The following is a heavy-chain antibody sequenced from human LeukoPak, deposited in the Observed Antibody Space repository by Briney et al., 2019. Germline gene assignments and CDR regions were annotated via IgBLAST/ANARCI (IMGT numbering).Heavy chain of an antibody. V-gene: IGHV1-8*01. Sequence: GASVKVSCKASGYTFSSYDINWVRQATGQGLEWMGWMNPNNDRTGYAQKFQGRVTMTTDTSISTAYMELSSLTSEDTAVYYCARDRPGYSSSWYRNWFDPWGQGTLVTISS. J-gene: IGHJ5*02. D-gene: IGHD6-13*01. CDR1: GYTFSSYD. CDR3: ARDRPGYSSSWYRNWFDP. CDR2: MNPNNDRT.